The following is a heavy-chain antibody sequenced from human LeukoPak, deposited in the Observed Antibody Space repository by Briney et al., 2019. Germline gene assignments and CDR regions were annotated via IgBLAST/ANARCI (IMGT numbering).Heavy chain of an antibody. CDR3: ARDCYYGSGSCFDY. Sequence: SETLSLTCTVSGYSISSGYYWGWIRQPPGKGLEWIGSIYHSGSTYYNPSLKGRVTISVDTSKNQFSLKLSSVTAADTAVYYCARDCYYGSGSCFDYWGQGTLVTVSS. V-gene: IGHV4-38-2*02. CDR1: GYSISSGYY. D-gene: IGHD3-10*01. CDR2: IYHSGST. J-gene: IGHJ4*02.